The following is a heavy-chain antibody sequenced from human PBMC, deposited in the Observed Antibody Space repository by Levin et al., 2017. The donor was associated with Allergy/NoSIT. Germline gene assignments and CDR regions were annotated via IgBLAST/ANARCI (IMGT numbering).Heavy chain of an antibody. V-gene: IGHV1-8*01. CDR1: GYTFTSYD. Sequence: GESLKISCKASGYTFTSYDINWVRQATGQGLEWMGWMNPNSGNTGYAQKFQGRVTMTRNTSISTAYMELSSLRSEDTAVYYCARAATITMVRGVIIRYWGQGTLVTVSS. CDR2: MNPNSGNT. CDR3: ARAATITMVRGVIIRY. D-gene: IGHD3-10*01. J-gene: IGHJ4*02.